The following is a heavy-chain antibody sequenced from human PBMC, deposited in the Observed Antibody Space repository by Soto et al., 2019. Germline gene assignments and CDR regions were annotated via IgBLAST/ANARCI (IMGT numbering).Heavy chain of an antibody. D-gene: IGHD6-13*01. V-gene: IGHV3-23*01. Sequence: GGSLRLSCAASGFAFSTYAMTWVRQAPGKGLEWVSVISGSGGSSYYADSVKSRFTISRDNSKNTLFLQMNGLRAEDTAVYYCAKVTKRAAAGRYEYYKYGMDVWGQGTTVTVSS. CDR3: AKVTKRAAAGRYEYYKYGMDV. CDR2: ISGSGGSS. CDR1: GFAFSTYA. J-gene: IGHJ6*02.